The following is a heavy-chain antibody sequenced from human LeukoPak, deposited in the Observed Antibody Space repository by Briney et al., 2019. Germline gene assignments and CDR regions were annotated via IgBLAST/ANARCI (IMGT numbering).Heavy chain of an antibody. CDR3: ARERTGTDAFDI. CDR2: INPNSGGT. V-gene: IGHV1-2*02. CDR1: GYTFTGYY. Sequence: ASVKVSCKASGYTFTGYYMHWVRQAPGQGLEWMGWINPNSGGTNYAQKLQGRVTMTRDTSTSTVYMELSSLRSEDTAVYYCARERTGTDAFDIWGQGTMVTVSS. D-gene: IGHD6-13*01. J-gene: IGHJ3*02.